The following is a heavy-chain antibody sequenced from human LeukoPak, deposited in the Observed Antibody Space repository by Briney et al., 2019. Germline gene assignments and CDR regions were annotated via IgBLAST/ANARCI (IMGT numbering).Heavy chain of an antibody. V-gene: IGHV3-30*04. CDR3: ARFALRGGWDYYDL. CDR2: ISYDGSNK. Sequence: GRSLTLSCAASGFTFSSYAMHWVRQAPGKGLEWVAVISYDGSNKFYADSVKGRFTFSRDNSKNTLYLQMNSLMAEDPAVYVCARFALRGGWDYYDLWGQGTLVTVSS. CDR1: GFTFSSYA. D-gene: IGHD3-22*01. J-gene: IGHJ4*02.